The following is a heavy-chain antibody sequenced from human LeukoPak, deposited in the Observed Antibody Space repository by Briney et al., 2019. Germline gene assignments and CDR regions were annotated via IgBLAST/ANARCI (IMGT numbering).Heavy chain of an antibody. CDR3: ARGRERGYSYGYTSNWFDP. J-gene: IGHJ5*02. D-gene: IGHD5-18*01. CDR1: GGSISSGGYY. V-gene: IGHV4-31*03. Sequence: PSQTLSLTCTVSGGSISSGGYYWSWIRQHPGKGLEWIGYIYYSGSTNYNPSLKSRVTISVDTSKNQFSLKLSSVTAADTAVYYCARGRERGYSYGYTSNWFDPWGQGTLVTVSS. CDR2: IYYSGST.